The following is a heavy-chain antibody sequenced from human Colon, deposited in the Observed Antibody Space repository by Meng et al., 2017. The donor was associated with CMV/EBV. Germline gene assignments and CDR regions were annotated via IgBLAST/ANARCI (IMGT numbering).Heavy chain of an antibody. Sequence: GESLKISCAASGFTLSCYTMHWVRQAPGKGLEWVAVTSYDGNKDWYADSVKGRFTISRDNSKDTLYLQMNSLTREDTGVYYCARESTIFGVVTLTIPIDAFDIWGEGTMVTVSS. D-gene: IGHD3-3*01. CDR1: GFTLSCYT. J-gene: IGHJ3*02. V-gene: IGHV3-30*04. CDR2: TSYDGNKD. CDR3: ARESTIFGVVTLTIPIDAFDI.